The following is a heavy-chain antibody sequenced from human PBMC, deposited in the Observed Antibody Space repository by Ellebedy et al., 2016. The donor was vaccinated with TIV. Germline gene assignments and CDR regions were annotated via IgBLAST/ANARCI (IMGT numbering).Heavy chain of an antibody. CDR2: FDPEDGEI. D-gene: IGHD3-22*01. Sequence: ASVKVSCKVSGYTLTELSMHWVRQAPGKGLEWMGGFDPEDGEIIYAQKFQGRVTMTEDTSTDTAYMELSSLRSEDTAVYYCARASYDSSGTVNDYWGQGTLVTVSS. J-gene: IGHJ4*02. CDR3: ARASYDSSGTVNDY. CDR1: GYTLTELS. V-gene: IGHV1-24*01.